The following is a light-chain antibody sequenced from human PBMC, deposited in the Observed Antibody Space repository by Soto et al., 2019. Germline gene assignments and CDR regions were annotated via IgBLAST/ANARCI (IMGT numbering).Light chain of an antibody. Sequence: QSVPTQPPSVSGAPGQRVTISCTGSTSNIGAGYGVHWYQQLPGTAPKLLIYANINRPSGVPDRFSGSKSDTSASLTITGLRAEDEADYYCQSYDSSLSGPVVFGGGTKLTVL. CDR2: ANI. V-gene: IGLV1-40*01. J-gene: IGLJ2*01. CDR3: QSYDSSLSGPVV. CDR1: TSNIGAGYG.